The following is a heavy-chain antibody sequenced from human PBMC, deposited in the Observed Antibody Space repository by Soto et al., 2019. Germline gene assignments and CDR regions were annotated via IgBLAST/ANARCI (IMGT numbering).Heavy chain of an antibody. CDR2: IYYSGST. Sequence: HVQLQESGPGLVKPSETLSLTCTVSGGSVSSGSYYWSWIRQPPGKGLEWIGYIYYSGSTNYNPTLKSRVTISVDTSNNQFALKLISVTAADTAVDYCARLYTFGSIDYWGQGTLVTVSS. J-gene: IGHJ4*02. D-gene: IGHD3-16*01. V-gene: IGHV4-61*01. CDR3: ARLYTFGSIDY. CDR1: GGSVSSGSYY.